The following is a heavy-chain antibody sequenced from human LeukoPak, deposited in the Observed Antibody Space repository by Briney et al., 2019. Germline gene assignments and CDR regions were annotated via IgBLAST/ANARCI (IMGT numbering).Heavy chain of an antibody. D-gene: IGHD6-13*01. CDR1: GGSISSYY. V-gene: IGHV4-59*08. CDR3: ARGRSSSGSPRSWFDP. Sequence: SETLSLTCTVSGGSISSYYWSWIRQPPGKGLEWIGYIYYSGSTNYNPYLKSRVTIPVDTSKNQFSLKLSSVTAADTAVYYCARGRSSSGSPRSWFDPWGEGTLVTVCS. CDR2: IYYSGST. J-gene: IGHJ5*02.